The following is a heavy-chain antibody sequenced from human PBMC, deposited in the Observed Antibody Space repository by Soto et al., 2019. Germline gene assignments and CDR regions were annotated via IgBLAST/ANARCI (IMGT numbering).Heavy chain of an antibody. CDR2: VSLTGDRT. V-gene: IGHV3-23*01. CDR1: RFDFNSYE. D-gene: IGHD2-8*01. Sequence: EVQLLESGGGLVQPGGSLRLSCVASRFDFNSYEMSWVRQAAGKGLEWVSRVSLTGDRTNYAGSVKGRFTVSRDNFKNALYLEMDSLRPDDTAIYYCARGGGYCTPTSCAIDSWGRGTPVTVSS. CDR3: ARGGGYCTPTSCAIDS. J-gene: IGHJ4*02.